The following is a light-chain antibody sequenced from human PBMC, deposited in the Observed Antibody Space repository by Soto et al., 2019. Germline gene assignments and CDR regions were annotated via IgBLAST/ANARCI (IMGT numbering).Light chain of an antibody. CDR2: DAS. CDR1: QSISDY. Sequence: IQMTQSPSTLSASVGDRFIITCRASQSISDYLAWYQQKPGKAPKLLIYDASNLESGVPSTFSGSGSGTGFTLTISRLQPDDFATYYCQQYDTYSRTFGQGTKVDIK. V-gene: IGKV1-5*01. CDR3: QQYDTYSRT. J-gene: IGKJ1*01.